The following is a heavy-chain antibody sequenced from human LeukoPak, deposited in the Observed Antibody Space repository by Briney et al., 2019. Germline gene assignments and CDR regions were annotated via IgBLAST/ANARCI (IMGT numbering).Heavy chain of an antibody. CDR3: AKDPRMTSVTLPDY. CDR2: ILYDGSNK. Sequence: GALRLPCSASGFTFSSYCMHWVRPAPGKGLEGVAGILYDGSNKYFADSVKGRFTISRDNSKYTLYLQMNSLRAEDTAVYYCAKDPRMTSVTLPDYWGQGTLVTVSS. V-gene: IGHV3-30*18. CDR1: GFTFSSYC. D-gene: IGHD4-17*01. J-gene: IGHJ4*02.